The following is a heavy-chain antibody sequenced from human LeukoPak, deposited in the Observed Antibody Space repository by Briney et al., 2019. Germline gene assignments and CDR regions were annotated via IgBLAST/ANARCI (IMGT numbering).Heavy chain of an antibody. Sequence: PSETLSLTCAVYGGSFSGYYWSWIRQPPGKGLEWIGEINHSGSTNYNPSLKSRVTISVDRSKNQFSLKLSSVTAADTAVYYCARAGYCSGGSCRRSDAFDIWGQGTMVTVSS. J-gene: IGHJ3*02. CDR2: INHSGST. D-gene: IGHD2-15*01. V-gene: IGHV4-34*01. CDR3: ARAGYCSGGSCRRSDAFDI. CDR1: GGSFSGYY.